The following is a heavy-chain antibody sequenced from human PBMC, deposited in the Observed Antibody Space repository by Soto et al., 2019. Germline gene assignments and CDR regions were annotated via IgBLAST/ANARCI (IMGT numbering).Heavy chain of an antibody. CDR3: SRGERYSSSWFPSYGMDV. D-gene: IGHD6-13*01. Sequence: PPQIPSLTCAITGDSDTTTSASWNWIRQSPSRGLDWLGRTYCGSKWYNAYAVYANSRLTIHPDTSKNQFSLQLNSVTPEDTAVYYCSRGERYSSSWFPSYGMDVWGQGTTVTASS. CDR2: TYCGSKWYN. J-gene: IGHJ6*02. CDR1: GDSDTTTSAS. V-gene: IGHV6-1*01.